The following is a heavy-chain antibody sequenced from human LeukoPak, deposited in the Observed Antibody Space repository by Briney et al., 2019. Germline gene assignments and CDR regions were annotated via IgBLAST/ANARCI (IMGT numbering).Heavy chain of an antibody. D-gene: IGHD2-15*01. CDR2: IHNTGRT. Sequence: PSETLSLTCSVSGGPISGYYWSWIRQPPGKGLEWIGYIHNTGRTNYNPSLKSRISISVDTSKNQFSLKLNSVTAADTAVYYCARKKGGCNGDNCPLGYWGQGTLVTVSS. V-gene: IGHV4-59*01. CDR1: GGPISGYY. CDR3: ARKKGGCNGDNCPLGY. J-gene: IGHJ4*02.